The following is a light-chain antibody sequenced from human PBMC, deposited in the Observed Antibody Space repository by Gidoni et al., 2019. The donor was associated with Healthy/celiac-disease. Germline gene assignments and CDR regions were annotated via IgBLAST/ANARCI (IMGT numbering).Light chain of an antibody. V-gene: IGLV1-47*01. CDR3: AAWDDSLSGSWM. Sequence: QSVLPQPPSASGTPGQRVTISCSGSSSNLGSNYVYWYQQLPGTAPKLLIYRNDQRPSGVPDRFSGSKSGTSASLAISGLRSEDEADYYCAAWDDSLSGSWMFGGGTKLTVL. J-gene: IGLJ3*02. CDR1: SSNLGSNY. CDR2: RND.